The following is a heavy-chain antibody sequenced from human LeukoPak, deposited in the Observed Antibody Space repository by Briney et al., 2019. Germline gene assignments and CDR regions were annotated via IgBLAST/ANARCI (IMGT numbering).Heavy chain of an antibody. CDR2: ISGSGGST. J-gene: IGHJ4*02. D-gene: IGHD2-15*01. Sequence: GGSLRLSCAASGFTFSSYAMSWVRQAPGKGLEWVSAISGSGGSTYYADSVKGRFTISRDNSKNTLYLQMNSLRAEDTAVYYCAKDPGQRWFRYYFDYWGQGTLVTVSS. V-gene: IGHV3-23*01. CDR1: GFTFSSYA. CDR3: AKDPGQRWFRYYFDY.